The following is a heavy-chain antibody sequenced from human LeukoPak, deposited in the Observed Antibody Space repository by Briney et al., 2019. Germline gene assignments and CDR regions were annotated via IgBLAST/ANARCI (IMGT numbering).Heavy chain of an antibody. CDR1: GFTFRSYA. CDR2: ISGSGGST. D-gene: IGHD3-10*01. V-gene: IGHV3-23*01. Sequence: GGSLRLSCAASGFTFRSYAMSWFRQAPGKGLEWLSAISGSGGSTHDADSVTSRFTISRDNSKNTLHMQMNSLRAEDTAVYYCAKDGVLRGVIPIQFDYWGQGTLVTVSS. J-gene: IGHJ4*02. CDR3: AKDGVLRGVIPIQFDY.